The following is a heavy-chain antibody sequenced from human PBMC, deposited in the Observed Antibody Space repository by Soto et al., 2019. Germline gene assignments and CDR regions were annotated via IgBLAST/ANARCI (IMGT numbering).Heavy chain of an antibody. V-gene: IGHV4-34*01. CDR2: INHSGST. CDR1: GGSFSGYY. Sequence: QVQLQQWGAGLLKPSETLSLTCAVYGGSFSGYYWSWIRQPPGKGLEWIGEINHSGSTNYNPSLKSRGTISVDTSKNQFSLKLSSVTAADTAVYYCARGSRGIAVAGLFDYWGQGTLVTVSS. J-gene: IGHJ4*02. CDR3: ARGSRGIAVAGLFDY. D-gene: IGHD6-19*01.